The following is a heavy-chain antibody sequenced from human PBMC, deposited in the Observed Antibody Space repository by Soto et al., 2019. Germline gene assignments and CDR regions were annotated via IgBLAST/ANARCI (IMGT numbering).Heavy chain of an antibody. CDR1: GFNFNSYT. V-gene: IGHV3-21*01. CDR3: GRDCSGGSCYPGMDA. CDR2: ISSSGYI. D-gene: IGHD2-15*01. Sequence: GGSLRLSCAASGFNFNSYTINWVRQAPGKRLEWLSSISSSGYIFSTDSVRGRFTISRDNAKNSVYLQINSLRAEDTAVYFCGRDCSGGSCYPGMDAWRQGCTGAASS. J-gene: IGHJ6*02.